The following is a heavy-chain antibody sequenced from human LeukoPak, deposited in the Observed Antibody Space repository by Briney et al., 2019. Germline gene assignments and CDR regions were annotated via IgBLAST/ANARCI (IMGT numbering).Heavy chain of an antibody. CDR2: TYYSRST. CDR3: ARHRWGMVRINWFDP. CDR1: AGSISSSSYY. D-gene: IGHD2-8*02. Sequence: TLSLTCTVSAGSISSSSYYWGWIRQPPGKGLEWIGSTYYSRSTYYNPSLKRRVTISVDTSKNQFSLKLSSVTAADTAVYYCARHRWGMVRINWFDPWGQGTLVTVSS. V-gene: IGHV4-39*01. J-gene: IGHJ5*02.